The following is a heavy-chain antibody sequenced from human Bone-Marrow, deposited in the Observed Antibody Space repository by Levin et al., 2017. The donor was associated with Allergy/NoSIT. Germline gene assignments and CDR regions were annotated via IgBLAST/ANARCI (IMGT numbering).Heavy chain of an antibody. CDR2: ISARGNSK. Sequence: GGSLRLSCAASGFTFSDYYMSWIRQAPGKGLEWVSYISARGNSKYHAGSVKGRFTISRDNAKNSLYLEMNNLRADDTAVYYCARDRGDEYGSGRDGMDVWGQGTTVTVSS. J-gene: IGHJ6*02. CDR1: GFTFSDYY. D-gene: IGHD3-10*01. CDR3: ARDRGDEYGSGRDGMDV. V-gene: IGHV3-11*01.